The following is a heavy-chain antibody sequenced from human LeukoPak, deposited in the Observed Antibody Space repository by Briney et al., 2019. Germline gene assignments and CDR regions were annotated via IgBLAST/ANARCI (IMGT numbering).Heavy chain of an antibody. CDR1: RGTFSSYA. D-gene: IGHD4-17*01. J-gene: IGHJ4*02. Sequence: ASVKVSCKASRGTFSSYAISWVRQAPGHGLEGMGGIILIFGTANYAQKLQGRVTITADKSTSTAYMELSSLRSEDTAVYYCASTDPMHDYGDYVPFDYWGQGTLVTVSS. CDR3: ASTDPMHDYGDYVPFDY. CDR2: IILIFGTA. V-gene: IGHV1-69*06.